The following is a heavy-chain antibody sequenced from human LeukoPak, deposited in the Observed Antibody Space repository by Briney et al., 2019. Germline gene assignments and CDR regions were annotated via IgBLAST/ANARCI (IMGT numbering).Heavy chain of an antibody. CDR2: IYYSGST. D-gene: IGHD6-19*01. CDR3: ARVWLPGAFDI. Sequence: PSETLSLTCTVSGGSSSSYYWSWIRQPPGKGLEWIGYIYYSGSTNYNPSLKSRVTISVDTSKNQFSLKLSSVTAADTAVYYCARVWLPGAFDIWGQGTMVTVSS. J-gene: IGHJ3*02. CDR1: GGSSSSYY. V-gene: IGHV4-59*01.